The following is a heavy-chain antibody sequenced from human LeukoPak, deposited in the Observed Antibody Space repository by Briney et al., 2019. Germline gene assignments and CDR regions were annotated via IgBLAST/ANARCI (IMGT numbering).Heavy chain of an antibody. D-gene: IGHD1-26*01. J-gene: IGHJ3*02. CDR3: ARWAGAMNAFDI. CDR1: GFTFSSYS. Sequence: GGSLRLSCAVSGFTFSSYSMNWVRQAPGKGLEWVSYISSSSSTIYYADSVKGRFTISRDNAKNSLYLQMNSLRAEDTAVYYCARWAGAMNAFDIWGQGTMVTVSS. CDR2: ISSSSSTI. V-gene: IGHV3-48*01.